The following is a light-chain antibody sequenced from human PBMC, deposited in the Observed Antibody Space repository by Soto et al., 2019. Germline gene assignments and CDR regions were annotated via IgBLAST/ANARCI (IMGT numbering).Light chain of an antibody. CDR1: QSVLYSANNKNY. Sequence: DFVMTQSPDSLAVSLGERATINCKSSQSVLYSANNKNYLAWYQKKPGQPPKLLIYWASTRESGVPDRFSGSGSGTDFTLTISSLQAEDVAVYYCQQYYSSPFTFGPGTRVDI. CDR2: WAS. V-gene: IGKV4-1*01. CDR3: QQYYSSPFT. J-gene: IGKJ3*01.